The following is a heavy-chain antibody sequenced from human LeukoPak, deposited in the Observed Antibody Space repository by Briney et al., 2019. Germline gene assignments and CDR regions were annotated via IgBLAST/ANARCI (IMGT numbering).Heavy chain of an antibody. D-gene: IGHD3-10*01. V-gene: IGHV3-7*01. CDR1: GFTFSSYW. CDR3: ARDGLTMVRGVIPSYYYYMDV. Sequence: PGGSLRLSCAASGFTFSSYWMSWVRQAPGKGLEWVANIKQDGSEKYYVDSVKGRFTISRDNAKNSLYLQMNSLRAEDTAVYYCARDGLTMVRGVIPSYYYYMDVWGKGTTVTVSS. CDR2: IKQDGSEK. J-gene: IGHJ6*03.